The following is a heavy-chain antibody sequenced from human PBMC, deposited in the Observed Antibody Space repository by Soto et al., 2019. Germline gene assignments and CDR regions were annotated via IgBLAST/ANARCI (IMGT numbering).Heavy chain of an antibody. V-gene: IGHV5-10-1*01. Sequence: GESLKISCKGSGYSFTSYWISWVRQMPGKGLEWMGRIDPSDSYTNYSPSFQGHVTISADKSSSTAYLQWSSLKASDTAMYYCASPGIAAAGTAGNHYYYGMDVWGQGTTVTVSS. J-gene: IGHJ6*02. D-gene: IGHD6-13*01. CDR2: IDPSDSYT. CDR3: ASPGIAAAGTAGNHYYYGMDV. CDR1: GYSFTSYW.